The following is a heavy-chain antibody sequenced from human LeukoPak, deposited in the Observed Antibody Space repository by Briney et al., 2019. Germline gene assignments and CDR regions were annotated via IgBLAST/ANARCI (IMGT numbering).Heavy chain of an antibody. Sequence: GSVKVSCKASGYTFTGYYMHWVRQAPGQGLEWMGWINPNSGDTNHAQKFQGWVTMTRDTSITTAYMELSRLRSDDTAVYYCARGEYSGYGPFEYWGQGTLVTVSS. CDR2: INPNSGDT. CDR1: GYTFTGYY. V-gene: IGHV1-2*04. J-gene: IGHJ4*02. D-gene: IGHD5-12*01. CDR3: ARGEYSGYGPFEY.